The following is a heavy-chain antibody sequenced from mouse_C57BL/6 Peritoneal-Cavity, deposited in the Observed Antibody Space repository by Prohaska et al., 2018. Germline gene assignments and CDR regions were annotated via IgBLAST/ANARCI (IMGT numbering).Heavy chain of an antibody. D-gene: IGHD1-1*01. J-gene: IGHJ2*01. Sequence: GKQSNGKSLEWIGVINPNYGTTSYNQKFKGKATLTVDQSSSTAYMQLNSLTSEDSAVYYCARQDYGSSHFDYWGQGTTLTVSS. CDR2: INPNYGTT. V-gene: IGHV1-39*01. CDR3: ARQDYGSSHFDY.